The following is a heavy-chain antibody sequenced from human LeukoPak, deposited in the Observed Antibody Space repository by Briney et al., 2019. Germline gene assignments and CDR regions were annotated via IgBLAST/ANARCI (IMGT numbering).Heavy chain of an antibody. CDR1: GGSFSGYY. CDR3: AGGPLGGTMVRGVIGYYYYYYMDV. V-gene: IGHV4-34*01. Sequence: SETLSLTCAVYGGSFSGYYWSWIRQPPGKGLEWFGETNHSGSTNYNPSLKSRVTISVDTSKNQFSLKLSSVTAADTAVYYCAGGPLGGTMVRGVIGYYYYYYMDVWGKGTTVTVSS. CDR2: TNHSGST. J-gene: IGHJ6*03. D-gene: IGHD3-10*01.